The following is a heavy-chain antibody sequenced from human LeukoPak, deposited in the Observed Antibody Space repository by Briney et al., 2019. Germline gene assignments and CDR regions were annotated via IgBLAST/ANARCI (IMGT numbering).Heavy chain of an antibody. CDR2: IYYSGST. J-gene: IGHJ3*02. CDR3: AREEQLYDILTVPFDI. CDR1: GGSISISSYY. V-gene: IGHV4-39*07. D-gene: IGHD3-9*01. Sequence: SETLSLTCTVSGGSISISSYYWGWIRQPPGKGLEWIGSIYYSGSTYYNPSLKSRVTISLDTSKNQFSLMLSSVTAADTAMYYCAREEQLYDILTVPFDIWGQGTMVTVSS.